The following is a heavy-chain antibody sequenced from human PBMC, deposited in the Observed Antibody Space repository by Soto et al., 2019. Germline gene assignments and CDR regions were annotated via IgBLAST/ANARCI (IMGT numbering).Heavy chain of an antibody. CDR2: MNEDGGTT. V-gene: IGHV3-74*02. Sequence: EVQLVESGGGLVRPGGSLRLSCAASGFTFSSYWMHWVRQAPGKGLVWVSRMNEDGGTTDYADSVKGRFTISRDNAKNTLYLQMNSLRVGDTAVYYCASDLSGRADVWGQGPTVTVSS. J-gene: IGHJ6*02. D-gene: IGHD3-10*01. CDR3: ASDLSGRADV. CDR1: GFTFSSYW.